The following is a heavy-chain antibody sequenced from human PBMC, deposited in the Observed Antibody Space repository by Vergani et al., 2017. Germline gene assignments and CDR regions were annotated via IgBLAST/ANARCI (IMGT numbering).Heavy chain of an antibody. D-gene: IGHD2-21*02. CDR3: ARDRADCGGDCPDAFDI. Sequence: QVQLQESGPGLVKPSETLSLTCTVSGGSISSYYWSWIRQPPGKGLEWIGYIYYSGSTNYNPSLKSRVTISVDTSKNQFSLKLSSVTAADTAVYYCARDRADCGGDCPDAFDIWGQGTMVTVSS. CDR2: IYYSGST. J-gene: IGHJ3*02. CDR1: GGSISSYY. V-gene: IGHV4-59*01.